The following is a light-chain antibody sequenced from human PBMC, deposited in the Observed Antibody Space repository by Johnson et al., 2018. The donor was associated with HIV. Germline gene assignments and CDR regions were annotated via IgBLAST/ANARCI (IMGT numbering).Light chain of an antibody. V-gene: IGLV1-51*01. CDR1: SSNIGINY. CDR3: ETWDSSLSGYYV. CDR2: DND. Sequence: QSVLTQPPSVSAAPGQKVTISCSGSSSNIGINYVSWFQQLPGTAPKLLIYDNDKRPSGIPDRFSGSKSGTSATLGITGLQTGDEADYYCETWDSSLSGYYVFGTGTKLTGL. J-gene: IGLJ1*01.